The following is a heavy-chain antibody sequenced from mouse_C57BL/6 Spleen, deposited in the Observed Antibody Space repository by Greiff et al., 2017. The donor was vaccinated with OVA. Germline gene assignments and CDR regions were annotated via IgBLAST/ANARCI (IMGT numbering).Heavy chain of an antibody. V-gene: IGHV5-17*01. J-gene: IGHJ4*01. CDR1: GFTFSDYG. Sequence: EVQLQQSGGGLVKPGGSLKLSCAASGFTFSDYGMHWVRQAPEKGLEWVAYISSGSSTIYYADTVKGRFTISRDNAKNTLFLQMTSLRSEDTAMYYCARRGGSSYDYAMDYWGQGTSVTVSS. D-gene: IGHD1-1*01. CDR3: ARRGGSSYDYAMDY. CDR2: ISSGSSTI.